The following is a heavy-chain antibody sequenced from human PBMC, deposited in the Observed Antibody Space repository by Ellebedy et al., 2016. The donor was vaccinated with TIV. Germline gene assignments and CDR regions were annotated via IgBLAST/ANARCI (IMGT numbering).Heavy chain of an antibody. CDR3: ATRTWYYYGMDV. Sequence: AASVKVSCKVSGYTLTELSMHWVRQAPGKGLEWMGGFDPEDGETIYAQKFQGRVTMTEDTSTDTAYMELSSLRSEDTAVYYCATRTWYYYGMDVWGQGTTVTVSS. CDR2: FDPEDGET. V-gene: IGHV1-24*01. J-gene: IGHJ6*02. CDR1: GYTLTELS. D-gene: IGHD3/OR15-3a*01.